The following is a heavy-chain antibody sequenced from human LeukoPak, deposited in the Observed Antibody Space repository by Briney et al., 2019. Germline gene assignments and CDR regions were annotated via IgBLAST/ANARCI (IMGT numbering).Heavy chain of an antibody. D-gene: IGHD1-26*01. J-gene: IGHJ4*02. CDR3: ERNSGSGLDH. CDR2: IDPSVGST. Sequence: WASVKVSCKASGYTFTAYYIQWVRQAPGQGLEWMGLIDPSVGSTSNAQKFQGRITMTRDTSTSTVFMELTSLTSEDTAVYYCERNSGSGLDHWGQGALVTVSS. CDR1: GYTFTAYY. V-gene: IGHV1-46*01.